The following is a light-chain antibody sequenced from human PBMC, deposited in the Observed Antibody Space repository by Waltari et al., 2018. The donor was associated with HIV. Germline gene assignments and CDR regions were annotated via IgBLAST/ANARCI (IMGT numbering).Light chain of an antibody. CDR3: QQYNTWPRT. J-gene: IGKJ1*01. V-gene: IGKV3-15*01. Sequence: EIVMTQSPATLSVSPGERVTLSCRASQSVITNLAWYQQKFGQPPRLLIYATSIGATNIPARFSGGGSGTEFTLTISSLQSEDFAIYYCQQYNTWPRTFGQGTKVEV. CDR1: QSVITN. CDR2: ATS.